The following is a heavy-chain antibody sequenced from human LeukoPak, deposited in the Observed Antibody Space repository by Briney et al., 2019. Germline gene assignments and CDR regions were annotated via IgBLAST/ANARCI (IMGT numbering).Heavy chain of an antibody. CDR3: ARCTASCYANAFDV. J-gene: IGHJ3*01. CDR1: VFTFNNNA. Sequence: PGGSLRLSCTASVFTFNNNAMSSVRQAPGKGLECVSAINGGGDATEYTDSVKGRFTISRDNSKNTLYLQMNSLRTEDTAVYYCARCTASCYANAFDVWGQGTLLTVSS. V-gene: IGHV3-23*01. D-gene: IGHD2-2*01. CDR2: INGGGDAT.